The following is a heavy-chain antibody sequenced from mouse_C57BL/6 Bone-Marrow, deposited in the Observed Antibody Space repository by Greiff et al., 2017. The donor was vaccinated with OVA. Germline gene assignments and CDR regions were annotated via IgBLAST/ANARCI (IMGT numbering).Heavy chain of an antibody. V-gene: IGHV1-81*01. CDR3: AREWVYYYGSPWFAY. CDR1: GYTFTSYG. CDR2: IYPRSGNT. D-gene: IGHD1-1*01. Sequence: QVQLKESGAELARPGASVKLSCKASGYTFTSYGISWVKQRPGQGLEWIGEIYPRSGNTYYNEKFKGKATLTADKSSSTAYMELRILTSEDSAVYFCAREWVYYYGSPWFAYWGQGTLVTVSA. J-gene: IGHJ3*01.